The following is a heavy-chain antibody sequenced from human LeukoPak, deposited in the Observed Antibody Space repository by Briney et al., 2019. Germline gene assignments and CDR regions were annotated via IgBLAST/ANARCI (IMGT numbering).Heavy chain of an antibody. CDR2: ISSSSYI. V-gene: IGHV3-21*01. D-gene: IGHD6-13*01. CDR1: GFTFSSYS. CDR3: AKQQLAYYFDY. Sequence: PGGSLRLSCAASGFTFSSYSMNWVRQAPGKGLEWVSSISSSSYIYYADSVKGRFTISTDNAKNSLYLQMNSLRAEDTAVYYCAKQQLAYYFDYWGQGTLVTVSS. J-gene: IGHJ4*02.